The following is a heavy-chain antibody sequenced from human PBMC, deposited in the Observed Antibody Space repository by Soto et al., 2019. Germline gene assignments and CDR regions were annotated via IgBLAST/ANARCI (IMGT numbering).Heavy chain of an antibody. CDR2: ISYNGST. Sequence: SETLSLTCTVSGGSISSSTYYWGWIRQPPGKGLEWIGSISYNGSTYYNPSLKSRVTISVDTSKNQFSLKLSSVTAADTAVYYCARHNDFSSSWYRFDYWGQGTLVTVSS. CDR3: ARHNDFSSSWYRFDY. D-gene: IGHD6-13*01. CDR1: GGSISSSTYY. V-gene: IGHV4-39*01. J-gene: IGHJ4*02.